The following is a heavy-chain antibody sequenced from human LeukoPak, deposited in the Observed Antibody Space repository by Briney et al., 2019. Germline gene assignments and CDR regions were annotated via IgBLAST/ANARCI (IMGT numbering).Heavy chain of an antibody. CDR1: GFTFSSYG. J-gene: IGHJ4*02. CDR2: ISSGGNT. D-gene: IGHD2-15*01. CDR3: ARRAGEYSHPYDY. Sequence: PGGSLRLSCAASGFTFSSYGMHWVRQPPGKVLEWVSFISSGGNTDHSDSVKGRFTISRDNSKNTLYLQMNSLRAEDTAIYHCARRAGEYSHPYDYWGQGTLVTVSS. V-gene: IGHV3-53*03.